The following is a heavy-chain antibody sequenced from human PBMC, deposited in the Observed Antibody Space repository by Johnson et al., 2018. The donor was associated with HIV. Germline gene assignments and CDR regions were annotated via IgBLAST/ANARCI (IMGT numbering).Heavy chain of an antibody. CDR3: AKDAYWSGGRCYGFGAFDI. CDR2: IIGSGGST. Sequence: VQLVESGGGLVQPGGSLSLSCAASGFTFSSYAMSWVRQAPGKGLEWVSTIIGSGGSTYYAESVKGRFTISGDNSKNTVYLQMNSLRAEDTAVFYCAKDAYWSGGRCYGFGAFDIWGQGTMVTVSS. V-gene: IGHV3-23*04. D-gene: IGHD2-15*01. CDR1: GFTFSSYA. J-gene: IGHJ3*02.